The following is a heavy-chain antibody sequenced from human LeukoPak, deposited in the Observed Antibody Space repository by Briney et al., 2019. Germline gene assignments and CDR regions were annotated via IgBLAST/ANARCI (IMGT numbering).Heavy chain of an antibody. J-gene: IGHJ4*02. Sequence: PSETLSLTCTVSGGSISSYYWSWIRQPPGKGLEWIGYIYYSGSTNYNPSLKSRVTISVDTSKNQFSLKLSSVTAAGTAVYYCARVDTAMVTDYWGQGTLVTVSS. D-gene: IGHD5-18*01. CDR1: GGSISSYY. V-gene: IGHV4-59*01. CDR2: IYYSGST. CDR3: ARVDTAMVTDY.